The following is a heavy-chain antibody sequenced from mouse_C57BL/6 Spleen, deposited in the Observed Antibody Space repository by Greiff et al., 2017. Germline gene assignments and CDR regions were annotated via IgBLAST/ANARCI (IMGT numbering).Heavy chain of an antibody. D-gene: IGHD3-2*02. J-gene: IGHJ3*01. CDR1: GYAFSSYW. Sequence: VQLQESGAELVKPGASVKISCKASGYAFSSYWMNWVKQRPGKGLEWIGQIYPGDGDTNYNGKFKGKATLTADKSSSTAYMQLSSLTSEDSAVYFCARGGTAQATTYWGQGTLVTVSA. V-gene: IGHV1-80*01. CDR2: IYPGDGDT. CDR3: ARGGTAQATTY.